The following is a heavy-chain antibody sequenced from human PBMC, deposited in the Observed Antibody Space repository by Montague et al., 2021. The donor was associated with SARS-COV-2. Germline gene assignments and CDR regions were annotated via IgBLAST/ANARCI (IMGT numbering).Heavy chain of an antibody. CDR3: ARVREISYDFWSGPRVYMDV. V-gene: IGHV3-21*01. Sequence: SLRRSCAASGFTFSSYSMNWVRQAPGKGLEWVSSISSSSSYIYYXDSVKGRFTISRDNAKNSLYLQMNSLRAEDTAVYYCARVREISYDFWSGPRVYMDVWGKGTTGT. CDR1: GFTFSSYS. CDR2: ISSSSSYI. D-gene: IGHD3-3*01. J-gene: IGHJ6*03.